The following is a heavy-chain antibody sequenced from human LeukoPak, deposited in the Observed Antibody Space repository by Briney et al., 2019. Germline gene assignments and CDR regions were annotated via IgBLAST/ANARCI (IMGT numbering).Heavy chain of an antibody. CDR3: ARVGRQLLPRGDAFDI. V-gene: IGHV4-39*07. J-gene: IGHJ3*02. Sequence: SETLSLTCTVSGGSISSSSYYWGWIRQPPGKGLEWIGSIYYSGSTYYNPSLKSRVTISVDTSKNQFSLKLSPVTAADTAVYYCARVGRQLLPRGDAFDIWGQGTMVTVSS. D-gene: IGHD2-2*01. CDR2: IYYSGST. CDR1: GGSISSSSYY.